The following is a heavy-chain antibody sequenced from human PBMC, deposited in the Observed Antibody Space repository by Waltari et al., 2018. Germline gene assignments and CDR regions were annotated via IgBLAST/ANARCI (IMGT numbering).Heavy chain of an antibody. CDR2: TYYRSKLSS. J-gene: IGHJ4*01. CDR3: ARGRNSAFDY. D-gene: IGHD1-26*01. V-gene: IGHV6-1*01. CDR1: GDSLSSDGGA. Sequence: QVQLQQSGPGLVKPSQTLSLTCAISGDSLSSDGGAWNWSRQSPSRGLEWLGRTYYRSKLSSDYAVFVKSRISINPDTSKNEFSLQLTSLTPEDTAVNYCARGRNSAFDYRDQRTLDTFSS.